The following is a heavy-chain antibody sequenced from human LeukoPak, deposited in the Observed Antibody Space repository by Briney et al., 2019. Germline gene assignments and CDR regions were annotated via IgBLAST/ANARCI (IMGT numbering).Heavy chain of an antibody. D-gene: IGHD3-16*02. J-gene: IGHJ4*02. V-gene: IGHV4-39*07. CDR2: LYNSGST. CDR1: GGSISSSNYY. CDR3: ARGRYLPLYFDY. Sequence: SETLSLTCTVSGGSISSSNYYWGWIRQPPGKGLEWIGSLYNSGSTYYNPSLKSRVTMSVDTSKNQFSLKLSSVTAADTAVYYCARGRYLPLYFDYWGQGTLVTVSS.